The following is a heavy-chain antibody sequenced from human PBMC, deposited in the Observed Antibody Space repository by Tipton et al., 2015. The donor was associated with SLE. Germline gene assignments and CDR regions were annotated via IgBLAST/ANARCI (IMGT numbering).Heavy chain of an antibody. CDR2: ISTTNYT. D-gene: IGHD6-19*01. CDR1: GFTFSSYS. J-gene: IGHJ4*02. CDR3: AKARYSSGWLVDY. Sequence: SLRLSCAASGFTFSSYSMNWVRQAPGKGLEWVSSISTTNYTYYADSVKGRFTISRDNAKNSLYLQMNSLRAEDTAVYYCAKARYSSGWLVDYWGQGTLVTVSS. V-gene: IGHV3-21*01.